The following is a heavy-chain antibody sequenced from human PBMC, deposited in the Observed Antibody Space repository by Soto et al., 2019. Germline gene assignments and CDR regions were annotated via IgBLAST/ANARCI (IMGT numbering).Heavy chain of an antibody. CDR3: AREDRAGGLVLDY. CDR2: IYYSGST. Sequence: PSETLSLTCTVSGGSISSSSYYWGWIRQPPGKGLEWIGSIYYSGSTYYNPSLKSRVTISVDTSKNQFSLKLSSVTAADTAVYYCAREDRAGGLVLDYWGQGTLGTVS. CDR1: GGSISSSSYY. V-gene: IGHV4-39*02. J-gene: IGHJ4*02. D-gene: IGHD6-19*01.